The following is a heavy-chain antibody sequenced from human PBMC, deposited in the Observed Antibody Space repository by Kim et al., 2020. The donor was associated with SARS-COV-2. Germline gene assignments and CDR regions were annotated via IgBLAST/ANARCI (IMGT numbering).Heavy chain of an antibody. V-gene: IGHV3-21*01. CDR1: GFTFSSYS. Sequence: GGSLRLSCAASGFTFSSYSMNWVRQAPGKGLEWVSSISSSSSYIYYADSVKGRFTISRDNAKNSLYLQMNSLRAEDTAVYYCARDIREEAAGGPSDVWGQGTTVTVSS. CDR3: ARDIREEAAGGPSDV. D-gene: IGHD6-13*01. CDR2: ISSSSSYI. J-gene: IGHJ6*02.